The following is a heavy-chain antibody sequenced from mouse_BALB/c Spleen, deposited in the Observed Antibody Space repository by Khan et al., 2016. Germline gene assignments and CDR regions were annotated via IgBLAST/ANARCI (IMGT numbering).Heavy chain of an antibody. D-gene: IGHD1-1*02. CDR3: TRKGLFHGPVELET. Sequence: QVQLQQPGAELVRPGASVTLSSKASGYTFSDYELHWVKQTPVHGLQWIGTIDPETGGTAYNQKFKGQATLTAGRSSSTSYLELRSLTSEDSAVYYCTRKGLFHGPVELETRGEDTSLIVSS. V-gene: IGHV1-15*01. CDR1: GYTFSDYE. J-gene: IGHJ2*02. CDR2: IDPETGGT.